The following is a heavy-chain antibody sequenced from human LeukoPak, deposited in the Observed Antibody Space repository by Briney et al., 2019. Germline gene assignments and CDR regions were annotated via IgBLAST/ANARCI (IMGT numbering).Heavy chain of an antibody. V-gene: IGHV1-69*01. D-gene: IGHD3-10*01. CDR3: TRMDGSGPKLLYYFDY. J-gene: IGHJ4*02. Sequence: GSSVKVSCKCAAATFSSCTFGMVRLGPGQGHEWMGVIITIYGTANYAQKFQGRVTLTADEYTSIAYMELSSIRSEDTAVHYCTRMDGSGPKLLYYFDYWGQGTLVTVSS. CDR2: IITIYGTA. CDR1: AATFSSCT.